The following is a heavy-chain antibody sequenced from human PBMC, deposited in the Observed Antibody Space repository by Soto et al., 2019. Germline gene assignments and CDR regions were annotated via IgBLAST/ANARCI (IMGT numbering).Heavy chain of an antibody. J-gene: IGHJ4*02. D-gene: IGHD3-22*01. CDR1: GFTFSSYA. CDR2: ISGSGGST. Sequence: LRLSCAASGFTFSSYAMSWVRQAPGKGLEWVSAISGSGGSTYYADSVKGRFTISRDNSKNTLYLQMNSLRAEDTAVYYCAKPPDYYDSSGIFDYWGQGTLVTVSS. V-gene: IGHV3-23*01. CDR3: AKPPDYYDSSGIFDY.